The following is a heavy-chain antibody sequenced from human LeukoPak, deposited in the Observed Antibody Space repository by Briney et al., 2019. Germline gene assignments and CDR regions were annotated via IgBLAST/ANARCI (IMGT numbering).Heavy chain of an antibody. CDR2: IYTSGST. J-gene: IGHJ4*02. CDR3: ARVVYDSSGYYHMFGY. D-gene: IGHD3-22*01. CDR1: GGSISSYY. V-gene: IGHV4-4*07. Sequence: SETLSLTCTVSGGSISSYYWSWIRQPTGKGLEWIGRIYTSGSTNYNPSLKSRVTMSVDTSKNRFSLKLSSVTAADTAVYYCARVVYDSSGYYHMFGYWGQGTLVTVSS.